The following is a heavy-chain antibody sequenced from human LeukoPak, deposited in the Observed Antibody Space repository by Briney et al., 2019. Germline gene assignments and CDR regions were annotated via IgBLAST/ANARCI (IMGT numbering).Heavy chain of an antibody. CDR2: INHSGST. J-gene: IGHJ6*03. D-gene: IGHD2-2*01. CDR3: ARDLVVVPAARRLRESYYYYYYMDV. V-gene: IGHV4-34*01. CDR1: GGSFSGYY. Sequence: SETLSLTCAVYGGSFSGYYWSWIRQPPGKGLEWIGEINHSGSTNYNPSLKSRVTISVDTSKNQFSLQLNSVTPEDTAVYYCARDLVVVPAARRLRESYYYYYYMDVWGKGTTVTISS.